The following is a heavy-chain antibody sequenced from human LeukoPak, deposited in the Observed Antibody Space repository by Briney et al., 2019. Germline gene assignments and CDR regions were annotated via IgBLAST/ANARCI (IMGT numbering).Heavy chain of an antibody. V-gene: IGHV1-46*03. Sequence: GASVKVSCEASGYTFTSYYMHWVRQAPGQGLEWMGIINPSGGSTSYAQKFQGRVTMTRDTSTSTVYMELSSLRSEDTAVYYCARDNYGDYVTQCFDYWGQGTLVTVSS. CDR3: ARDNYGDYVTQCFDY. CDR2: INPSGGST. J-gene: IGHJ4*02. D-gene: IGHD4-17*01. CDR1: GYTFTSYY.